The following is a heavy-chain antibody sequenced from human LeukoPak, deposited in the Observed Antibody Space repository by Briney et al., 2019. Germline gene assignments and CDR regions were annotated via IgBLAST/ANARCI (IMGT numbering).Heavy chain of an antibody. CDR1: GGSISSYY. V-gene: IGHV4-59*01. CDR2: IYYSGST. Sequence: SETLSFTCTVSGGSISSYYWSWIRQPPGKGLEWIGYIYYSGSTNYNPSLKSRVTISVDTSKNQFSLKLSSVTAADTAVYYCARATPLMTTVTSSGYMDVWGKGTTVTVSS. CDR3: ARATPLMTTVTSSGYMDV. D-gene: IGHD4-11*01. J-gene: IGHJ6*03.